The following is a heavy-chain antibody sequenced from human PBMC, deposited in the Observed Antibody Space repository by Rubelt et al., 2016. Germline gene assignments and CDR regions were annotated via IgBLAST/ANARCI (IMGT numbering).Heavy chain of an antibody. V-gene: IGHV3-7*05. J-gene: IGHJ5*02. CDR2: IKYDGSEQ. Sequence: SCAGSGFTFSNYWMSWVRQAPGKGLEWVAYIKYDGSEQDYVDSVKGRFTISRDNAKNSLYLQMYSLRVEDTAVYYCARDEAWGQGTLVTVSS. CDR3: ARDEA. CDR1: GFTFSNYW.